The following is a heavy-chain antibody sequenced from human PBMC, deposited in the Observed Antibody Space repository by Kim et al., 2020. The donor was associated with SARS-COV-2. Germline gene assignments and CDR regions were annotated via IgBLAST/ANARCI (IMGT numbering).Heavy chain of an antibody. D-gene: IGHD3-10*01. CDR3: AKISYGSGNYQPRFVDH. CDR2: VSGSGDKT. J-gene: IGHJ4*02. V-gene: IGHV3-23*01. CDR1: GFRFNSYA. Sequence: GGSLRLSCTASGFRFNSYAMNWVRQAPGKGLEWVSTVSGSGDKTYDADSVKGRFIISRDNSKNTLYLQMNYVRAEDTAVYYCAKISYGSGNYQPRFVDHWGQGRLVHVPS.